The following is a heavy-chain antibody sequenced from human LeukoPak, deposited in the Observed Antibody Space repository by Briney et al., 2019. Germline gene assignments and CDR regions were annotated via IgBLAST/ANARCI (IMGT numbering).Heavy chain of an antibody. V-gene: IGHV1-8*01. J-gene: IGHJ4*02. D-gene: IGHD1-1*01. Sequence: ASVKVSCKASGYTLTSYHINWVRQATGQGLEWMGWMNPNSANTGYAQKFQGRVTMTRNTSISTAYMELSSLRSEDTAVYYCARKGTDTYYWGQGTLVTVSS. CDR2: MNPNSANT. CDR1: GYTLTSYH. CDR3: ARKGTDTYY.